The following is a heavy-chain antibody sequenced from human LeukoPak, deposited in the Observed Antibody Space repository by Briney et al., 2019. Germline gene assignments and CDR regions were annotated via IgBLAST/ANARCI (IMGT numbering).Heavy chain of an antibody. Sequence: PGGSLRLSCAASGFTFSNYARNWGRQAPGKGLEWVSHISVSSRDPYYADSVKGRFTISRDNSKNTLFLQMNSLRGDDPAVYYCAKGRTAQSTCSDSWGQGSLVIVSS. CDR2: ISVSSRDP. D-gene: IGHD1-1*01. CDR3: AKGRTAQSTCSDS. J-gene: IGHJ4*02. V-gene: IGHV3-23*01. CDR1: GFTFSNYA.